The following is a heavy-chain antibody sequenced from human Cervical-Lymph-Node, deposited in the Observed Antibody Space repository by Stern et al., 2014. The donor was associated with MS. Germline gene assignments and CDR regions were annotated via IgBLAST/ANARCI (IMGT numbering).Heavy chain of an antibody. CDR3: ARGRNGVVDV. J-gene: IGHJ4*02. Sequence: VQLVESGAEVKKPGASVNVSCRASGYNFVSFGITGVRPAPGQGLAWVGWGSSYGSSRVFPQKFQGRVTMTTDRFATTAYMEPDNLTSDDTATYYCARGRNGVVDVWGQGTLVIVSS. D-gene: IGHD3-3*01. CDR1: GYNFVSFG. V-gene: IGHV1-18*04. CDR2: GSSYGSSR.